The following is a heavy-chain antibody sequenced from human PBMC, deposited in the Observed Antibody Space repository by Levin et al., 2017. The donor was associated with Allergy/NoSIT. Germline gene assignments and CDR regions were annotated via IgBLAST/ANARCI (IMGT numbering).Heavy chain of an antibody. CDR3: TTDLNYDSSGSRGL. D-gene: IGHD3-22*01. V-gene: IGHV3-15*01. CDR1: GFTFSNAW. Sequence: PGGSLRLSCAASGFTFSNAWMSWVRQAPGKGLEWVGRIKSKTDGGTIDYAAPVKGRFTISRDDSKDTLYLQMNSLKTEDTAVYYCTTDLNYDSSGSRGLWGQGTLVTVSS. CDR2: IKSKTDGGTI. J-gene: IGHJ4*02.